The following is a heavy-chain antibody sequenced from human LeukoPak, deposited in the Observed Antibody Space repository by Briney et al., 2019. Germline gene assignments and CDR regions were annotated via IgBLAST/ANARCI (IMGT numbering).Heavy chain of an antibody. J-gene: IGHJ4*02. D-gene: IGHD3-16*02. CDR3: AKSSGDYIWGSYRRGYVDY. Sequence: PGGSLRLSCAASGFTFSSHWMDWVRQAPGKGLEWVSAISGSGGSTYYADSVKGRFTISRDNSKNTLYLQMNSLRAEDTAVYYCAKSSGDYIWGSYRRGYVDYWGQGTLVTVSS. V-gene: IGHV3-23*01. CDR1: GFTFSSHW. CDR2: ISGSGGST.